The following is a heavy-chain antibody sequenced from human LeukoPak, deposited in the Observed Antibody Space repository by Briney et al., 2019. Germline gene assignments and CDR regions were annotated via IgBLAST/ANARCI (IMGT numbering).Heavy chain of an antibody. V-gene: IGHV4-61*01. Sequence: KPSETLSLTCTVSGGSVSSGSYYWSWIRQPPGKGLEWIGEINHSGSTNYNPSLKSRVTISVDTSKNQFSLKLSSVTAADTAVYYCARGRLGAVAGRAWGQGTLVTVSS. CDR2: INHSGST. D-gene: IGHD6-19*01. J-gene: IGHJ5*02. CDR3: ARGRLGAVAGRA. CDR1: GGSVSSGSYY.